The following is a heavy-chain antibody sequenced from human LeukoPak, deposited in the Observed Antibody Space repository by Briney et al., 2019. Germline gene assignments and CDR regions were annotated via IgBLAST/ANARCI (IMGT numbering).Heavy chain of an antibody. CDR2: INHSGYT. V-gene: IGHV4-34*01. CDR1: GVSFDDYY. J-gene: IGHJ4*02. CDR3: TRMTRGHDY. Sequence: SETLSLTCAVSGVSFDDYYWSWVRQTPGKGLEWIREINHSGYTNDNPSLKSRVTLSIDTSRKQFSLNLRSVTVADAGIYFCTRMTRGHDYWGQGTQVTVSS. D-gene: IGHD4-11*01.